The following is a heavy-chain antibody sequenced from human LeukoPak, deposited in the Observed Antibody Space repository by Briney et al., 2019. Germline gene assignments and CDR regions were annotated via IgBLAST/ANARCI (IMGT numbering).Heavy chain of an antibody. Sequence: SETLSLTCTVSGGSISSRSYYWSWIRQPAGKGLEWIGRIYTSGSTNYNPSLKSRVTISVDTSKNQFSLKLSSVTAADTAVYYCASSDFWSGYYTRFDYWGQGTLVTVSS. J-gene: IGHJ4*02. V-gene: IGHV4-61*02. CDR2: IYTSGST. CDR3: ASSDFWSGYYTRFDY. D-gene: IGHD3-3*01. CDR1: GGSISSRSYY.